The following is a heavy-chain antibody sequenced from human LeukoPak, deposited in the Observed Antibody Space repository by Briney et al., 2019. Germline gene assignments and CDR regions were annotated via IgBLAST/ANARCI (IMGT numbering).Heavy chain of an antibody. CDR1: VFTFDDYA. CDR3: AKDFVPRYDILTGLVDY. D-gene: IGHD3-9*01. CDR2: ISWNSGTI. V-gene: IGHV3-9*01. J-gene: IGHJ4*02. Sequence: PGGSLRLSCAASVFTFDDYAMQWVRQAPGKGLEWVSGISWNSGTIGSADSVKGRFTISRDNAKNSLYLQMNSLRAEDTALYYCAKDFVPRYDILTGLVDYWGQGTLVTVSS.